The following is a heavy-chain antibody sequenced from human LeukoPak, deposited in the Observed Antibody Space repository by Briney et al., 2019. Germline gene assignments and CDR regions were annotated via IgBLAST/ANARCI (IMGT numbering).Heavy chain of an antibody. CDR3: AKAPVAYYYDSSGYYLGFDY. Sequence: GGSLRLSCAASGFTFSSYAMSWVRQAPGKGLEWVSTIRGSGGSTYYADSVKGRFTISRDNSKNTLYLQMNSLRAEDTAVYYCAKAPVAYYYDSSGYYLGFDYWGQGTLVTVSS. CDR2: IRGSGGST. V-gene: IGHV3-23*01. CDR1: GFTFSSYA. J-gene: IGHJ4*02. D-gene: IGHD3-22*01.